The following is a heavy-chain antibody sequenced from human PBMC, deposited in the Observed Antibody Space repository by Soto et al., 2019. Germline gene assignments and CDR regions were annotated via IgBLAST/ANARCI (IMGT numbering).Heavy chain of an antibody. CDR3: ARDRLVAATSSPPYCYYGMDV. CDR1: GFTFSSYS. V-gene: IGHV3-21*01. J-gene: IGHJ6*02. Sequence: GGSLRLSCAASGFTFSSYSMNWVGQAPGMGLEGVSSISSSIPYIYYADSSMGRFTISRDNAKNSLYLQINSLRAEDTAVYYCARDRLVAATSSPPYCYYGMDVWGQGTTVTVSS. D-gene: IGHD2-15*01. CDR2: ISSSIPYI.